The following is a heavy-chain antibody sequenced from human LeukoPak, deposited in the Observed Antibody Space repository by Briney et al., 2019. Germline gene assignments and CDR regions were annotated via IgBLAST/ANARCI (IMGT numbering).Heavy chain of an antibody. D-gene: IGHD6-25*01. CDR2: IHYSGST. Sequence: PSETLSLTCTVSGGSISSYHWIWIRQPPGKGLEWIGYIHYSGSTNYNPSLKSRVTTSVDTSKKQFSLKLSSVTAADTAVYYCARSAIDAFDIWGQGTMVTVSS. V-gene: IGHV4-59*08. CDR3: ARSAIDAFDI. J-gene: IGHJ3*02. CDR1: GGSISSYH.